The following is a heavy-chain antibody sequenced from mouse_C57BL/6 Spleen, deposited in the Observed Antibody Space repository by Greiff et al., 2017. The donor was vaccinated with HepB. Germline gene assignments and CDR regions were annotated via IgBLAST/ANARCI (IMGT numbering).Heavy chain of an antibody. J-gene: IGHJ4*01. V-gene: IGHV1-82*01. Sequence: VQLQQSGPELVKPGASVKISCKASGYAFSSSWMNWVKQRPGKGLEWIGRIYPGDGDTNYNGKFKGKATLTADKSSSTAYMQLSSLTAEDSAVYFGARSGGLLRDYAMDYWGQGTSVTVSS. D-gene: IGHD1-1*01. CDR1: GYAFSSSW. CDR2: IYPGDGDT. CDR3: ARSGGLLRDYAMDY.